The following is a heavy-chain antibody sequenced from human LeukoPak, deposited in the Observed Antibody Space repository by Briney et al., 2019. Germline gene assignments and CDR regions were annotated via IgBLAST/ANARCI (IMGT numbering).Heavy chain of an antibody. J-gene: IGHJ4*02. V-gene: IGHV3-33*01. Sequence: GGSLRLSCAASGFTFSSYGMHWVRQAPGKGLEWVAVIWYDGSNKYYEDSVKGRFTISRDNSKNTLYLQMNSLRAEDTAVYYCARDWEPYGSVDYWGQGTLVTVSS. D-gene: IGHD3-10*01. CDR1: GFTFSSYG. CDR2: IWYDGSNK. CDR3: ARDWEPYGSVDY.